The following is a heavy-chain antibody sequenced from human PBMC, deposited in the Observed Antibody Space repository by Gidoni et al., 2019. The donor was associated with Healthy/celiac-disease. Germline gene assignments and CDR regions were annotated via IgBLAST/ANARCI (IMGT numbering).Heavy chain of an antibody. Sequence: QVQLVQSGAEVKKPGASVKVSCKASGYTFTGYYMHWVRQAPGQGLEWMGWINPNSGGTNYAQTFQGRVTMTRDTSISTAYMELSRLRSDDTAVYYCARDGASYYDILTGYYFHWGQGTLVTVSS. D-gene: IGHD3-9*01. V-gene: IGHV1-2*02. CDR3: ARDGASYYDILTGYYFH. CDR1: GYTFTGYY. J-gene: IGHJ4*02. CDR2: INPNSGGT.